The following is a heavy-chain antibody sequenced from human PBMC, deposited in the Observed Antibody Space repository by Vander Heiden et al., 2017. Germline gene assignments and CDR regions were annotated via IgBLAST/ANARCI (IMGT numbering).Heavy chain of an antibody. V-gene: IGHV4-34*02. J-gene: IGHJ1*01. D-gene: IGHD6-13*01. CDR2: INHSGTT. CDR3: ARALIIRSSSWYGTH. Sequence: QVQRQPHGEALFTPEVTRAVTGAVFGGSFSRYYWSRIRQPSGKGLEWIGEINHSGTTNYNPYLKSRVTISLDASKNQFSRKLSFVTAADTAVYYCARALIIRSSSWYGTHWGQSTLVTVSS. CDR1: GGSFSRYY.